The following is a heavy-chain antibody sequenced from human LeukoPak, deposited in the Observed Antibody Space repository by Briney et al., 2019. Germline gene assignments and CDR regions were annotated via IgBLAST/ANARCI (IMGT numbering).Heavy chain of an antibody. D-gene: IGHD6-19*01. CDR2: IYYSGST. CDR1: GGSFSGYY. Sequence: SETLSLTCAVYGGSFSGYYWSWIRQPPGKGLEWIGYIYYSGSTSYNPSLKSRVNISVDTSKNQFSLKLSSVTAADTAVYYCAREGRPVAGTPFDYWGQGTLVTVSS. CDR3: AREGRPVAGTPFDY. J-gene: IGHJ4*02. V-gene: IGHV4-59*01.